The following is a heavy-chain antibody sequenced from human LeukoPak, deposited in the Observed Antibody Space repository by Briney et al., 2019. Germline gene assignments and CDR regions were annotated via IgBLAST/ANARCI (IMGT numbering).Heavy chain of an antibody. J-gene: IGHJ4*02. CDR2: ISWNSGSI. Sequence: GRSLRLSCAASGFTFDDYAMHWVWQAPGKGLEWVSGISWNSGSIGYADSVKGRFTISRDNAKNSLYLQMNSLRAEDTALYYCAKGLGKLWFGETDWGQGTLVTVSS. CDR1: GFTFDDYA. V-gene: IGHV3-9*01. CDR3: AKGLGKLWFGETD. D-gene: IGHD3-10*01.